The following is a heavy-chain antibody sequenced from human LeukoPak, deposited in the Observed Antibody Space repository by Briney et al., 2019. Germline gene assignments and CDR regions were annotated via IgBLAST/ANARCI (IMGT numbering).Heavy chain of an antibody. CDR3: AKDPHGP. J-gene: IGHJ5*02. CDR1: GFTFSSYA. Sequence: GGSLRLSCAASGFTFSSYAMSWVRQTPEKGLEWVSAISGSGGATYHADSVRGRFTISRDNSKNTLYLQMNSLKADDTAVYYCAKDPHGPWGQGTLVTVSS. CDR2: ISGSGGAT. V-gene: IGHV3-23*01.